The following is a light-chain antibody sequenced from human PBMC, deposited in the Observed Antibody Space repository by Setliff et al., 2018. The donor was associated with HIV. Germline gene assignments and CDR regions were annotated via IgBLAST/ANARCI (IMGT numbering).Light chain of an antibody. J-gene: IGLJ2*01. CDR3: TSYAGSNNFVV. CDR2: EVN. V-gene: IGLV2-8*01. Sequence: QSVLTQPPSASGSPGQSVTISCTGTSGDVGAYNYVSWYQQHPGKAPKLMIYEVNKRPSGVPDRFSGSKSGNTASLTVSGLQAEDEADYYCTSYAGSNNFVVFGGGTKVTVL. CDR1: SGDVGAYNY.